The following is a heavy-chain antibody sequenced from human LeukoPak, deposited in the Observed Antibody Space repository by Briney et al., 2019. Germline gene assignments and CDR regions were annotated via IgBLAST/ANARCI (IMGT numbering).Heavy chain of an antibody. CDR3: AKDRCSNGIGCYYYYMDV. CDR1: GFTFDDYG. J-gene: IGHJ6*03. Sequence: GGSLRLSCAASGFTFDDYGMSWVSLAPGKGLEWVSGINWNGGSTGYADSVRGRFTISRDNAKNSLYLQMNSLRAEDTAVYYCAKDRCSNGIGCYYYYMDVWGKGTTVTISS. D-gene: IGHD2-8*01. CDR2: INWNGGST. V-gene: IGHV3-20*04.